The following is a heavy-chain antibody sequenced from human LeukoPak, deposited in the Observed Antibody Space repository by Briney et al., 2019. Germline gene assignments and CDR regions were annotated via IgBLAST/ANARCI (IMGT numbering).Heavy chain of an antibody. CDR3: AHTRGRSGYYFDFDF. D-gene: IGHD3-22*01. J-gene: IGHJ4*02. CDR2: IYWNDDK. CDR1: GFSLSTSGVG. V-gene: IGHV2-5*01. Sequence: SGPTLVKPTQTLTQTCTFSGFSLSTSGVGVGWIRQPPGKALEWLALIYWNDDKPYSPSLKSRLTLTKDTSKNQVVLKLTNVDPEDTAIYYCAHTRGRSGYYFDFDFWGQGTLVTVSS.